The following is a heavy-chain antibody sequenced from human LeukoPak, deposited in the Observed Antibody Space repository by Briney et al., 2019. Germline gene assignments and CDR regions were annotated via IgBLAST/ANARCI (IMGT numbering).Heavy chain of an antibody. CDR1: GYTFTSYG. CDR2: ISAYNGNT. V-gene: IGHV1-18*01. D-gene: IGHD1-26*01. CDR3: ARSIYSDWNYVYYYMDV. J-gene: IGHJ6*03. Sequence: ASVKVSCKASGYTFTSYGISWVRQAPGQGLEWMGWISAYNGNTNYAQKLQGRVTMTTDTSTSTAYMELRSLRSDDTAVYYCARSIYSDWNYVYYYMDVWGKGTTVTVSS.